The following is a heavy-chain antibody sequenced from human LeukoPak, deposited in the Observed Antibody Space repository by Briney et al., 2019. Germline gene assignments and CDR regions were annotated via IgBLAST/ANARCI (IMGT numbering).Heavy chain of an antibody. CDR1: GFTFSSYA. CDR2: IYSGGST. CDR3: ARALFYYDFWSGYHP. Sequence: GGSLRLSCAASGFTFSSYAMSWVRQAPGKGLEWVSVIYSGGSTYYADSVKGRFTISRDNSKNTLYLQMNSLRAEDTAVYYCARALFYYDFWSGYHPWGQGTLVTVSS. J-gene: IGHJ5*02. D-gene: IGHD3-3*01. V-gene: IGHV3-66*02.